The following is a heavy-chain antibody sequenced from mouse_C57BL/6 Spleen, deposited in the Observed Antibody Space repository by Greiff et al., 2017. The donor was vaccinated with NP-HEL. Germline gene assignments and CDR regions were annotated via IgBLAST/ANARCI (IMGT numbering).Heavy chain of an antibody. CDR3: ARPLYDGYSLDY. CDR1: GYTFTDYY. D-gene: IGHD2-3*01. Sequence: QVQLQQSGPELVKPGASVKLSCKASGYTFTDYYINWVKQRPGQGLEWIARIYPGSGNTYYNEKFKGKATLTAEKSSSTAYMQLSSLTSEDSAVYFCARPLYDGYSLDYWGQGTTLTVSS. J-gene: IGHJ2*01. V-gene: IGHV1-76*01. CDR2: IYPGSGNT.